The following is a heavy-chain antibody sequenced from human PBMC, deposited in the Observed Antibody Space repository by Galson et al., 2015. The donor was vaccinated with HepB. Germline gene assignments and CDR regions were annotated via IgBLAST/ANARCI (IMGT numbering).Heavy chain of an antibody. Sequence: CAISGDSVSSNSAAWSWIRQSPSRGLEWLGRTYYRSRWYNDYAVSVESRITINPDTSMNQFSLQLNSLTPEDTAVYYCARDHYYYDRGGPRISGTVLDIWGQGTMVTVSS. CDR1: GDSVSSNSAA. J-gene: IGHJ3*02. CDR3: ARDHYYYDRGGPRISGTVLDI. D-gene: IGHD3-22*01. V-gene: IGHV6-1*01. CDR2: TYYRSRWYN.